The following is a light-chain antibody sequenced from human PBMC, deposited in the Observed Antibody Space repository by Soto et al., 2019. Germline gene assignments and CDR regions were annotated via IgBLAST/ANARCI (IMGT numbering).Light chain of an antibody. J-gene: IGLJ2*01. V-gene: IGLV2-14*01. Sequence: QSALTQPASVSGSPGQSITLSCSGTSSDVGGYNYVSWYQQHPGKAPKLMIYDVSNRPSGVSNRFSGSESGNTASLTISGLQAEDEADYYCSSYSSSSSNVLFGGGTKLTVL. CDR3: SSYSSSSSNVL. CDR1: SSDVGGYNY. CDR2: DVS.